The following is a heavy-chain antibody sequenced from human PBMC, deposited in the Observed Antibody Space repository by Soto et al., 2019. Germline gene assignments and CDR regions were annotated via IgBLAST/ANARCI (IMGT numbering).Heavy chain of an antibody. CDR3: AKDRTDIVVVPAAFDI. J-gene: IGHJ3*02. V-gene: IGHV3-23*01. CDR1: GFTFSSYA. Sequence: GGSLRLSCAASGFTFSSYAMSWVRQAPGKGLEWDSAISGSGGSTYYADSVKGRFTISRDNSKNTLYLQMNSLRAEDTAVYYCAKDRTDIVVVPAAFDIWGQGTMVTVSS. D-gene: IGHD2-2*01. CDR2: ISGSGGST.